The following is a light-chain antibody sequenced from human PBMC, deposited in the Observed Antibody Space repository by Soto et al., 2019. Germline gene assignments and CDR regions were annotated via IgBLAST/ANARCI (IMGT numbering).Light chain of an antibody. CDR1: SSDVGGYNY. CDR3: SSYTSSSTV. V-gene: IGLV2-14*01. J-gene: IGLJ2*01. Sequence: QSALTQPASVSGSPGQSITISCTGTSSDVGGYNYVSWYQQHPGKAPKLMIYEVSNRPSGVSNRFSGSKSGNTASLTISGLQAEDEADYYCSSYTSSSTVFGGGPKVTVL. CDR2: EVS.